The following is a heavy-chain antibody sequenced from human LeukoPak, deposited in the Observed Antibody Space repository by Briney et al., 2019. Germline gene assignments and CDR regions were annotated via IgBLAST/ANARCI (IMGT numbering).Heavy chain of an antibody. D-gene: IGHD1-14*01. CDR2: ISSSSSYI. Sequence: GGSLRLSRAASGYTFSSYSMNWVRKAPWKGLEWVSSISSSSSYIYYADSVKGRFTISRDNAKNSLYLQMNSLRAEDTAVYYCATQHGGNPAYWGQGTLVTVSS. J-gene: IGHJ4*02. CDR3: ATQHGGNPAY. CDR1: GYTFSSYS. V-gene: IGHV3-21*01.